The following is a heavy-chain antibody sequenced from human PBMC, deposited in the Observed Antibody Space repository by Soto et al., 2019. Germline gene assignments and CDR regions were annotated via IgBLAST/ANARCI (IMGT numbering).Heavy chain of an antibody. J-gene: IGHJ4*02. Sequence: ASVKVSCKASGNTHTIYFIHRLRQAPGQGLEWMGWINSVSGGTNYAPRFRGRVSMTRDTSSATAFMDLSGLRSDDTAVYYCARGGSYYAHWGQGTLVTVSS. V-gene: IGHV1-2*02. CDR2: INSVSGGT. CDR3: ARGGSYYAH. D-gene: IGHD3-16*01. CDR1: GNTHTIYF.